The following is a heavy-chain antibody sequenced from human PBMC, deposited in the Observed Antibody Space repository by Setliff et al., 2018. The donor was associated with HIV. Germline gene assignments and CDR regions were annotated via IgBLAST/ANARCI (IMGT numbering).Heavy chain of an antibody. Sequence: SLTCTVSNGSIGTYYWTWIRQPPGKGLEYIGYIYFTGPTKFNPSLKSRVTMSVDTSKKQFSLKLSSVTAADTAVYYCARGNNDYVYLDYWGQGALVTVSS. CDR1: NGSIGTYY. CDR2: IYFTGPT. J-gene: IGHJ4*02. CDR3: ARGNNDYVYLDY. V-gene: IGHV4-59*01. D-gene: IGHD3-16*01.